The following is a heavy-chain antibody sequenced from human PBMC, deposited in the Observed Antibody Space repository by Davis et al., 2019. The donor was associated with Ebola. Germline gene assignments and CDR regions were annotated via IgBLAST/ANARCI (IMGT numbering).Heavy chain of an antibody. V-gene: IGHV4-39*07. CDR3: AGARSYYVLDF. D-gene: IGHD3-10*02. CDR1: GGSISSSSYY. Sequence: MPSETLSLTFTVSGGSISSSSYYWGWIRQPPGKGLEWIGSIYYSGSTYYNPSLKSRVTISVDTSKNQFSLKLTSVTAADTAIYYCAGARSYYVLDFWGQGTLVTVSS. J-gene: IGHJ4*02. CDR2: IYYSGST.